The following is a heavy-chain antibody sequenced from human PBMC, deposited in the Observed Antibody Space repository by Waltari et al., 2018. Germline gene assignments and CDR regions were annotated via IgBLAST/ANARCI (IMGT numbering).Heavy chain of an antibody. J-gene: IGHJ5*02. Sequence: QVQLVQSGAEVKKPGSSVKVSCKASGGTFSSYAISWVRQAPGQGLEWMGGIIPILGIANYAQKFQGRVTITADKSTSTAYMELSSLRSEDTAVYYCAIPHYGDYALSHVVWFDPWGQGTLVTVSS. V-gene: IGHV1-69*10. CDR1: GGTFSSYA. D-gene: IGHD4-17*01. CDR2: IIPILGIA. CDR3: AIPHYGDYALSHVVWFDP.